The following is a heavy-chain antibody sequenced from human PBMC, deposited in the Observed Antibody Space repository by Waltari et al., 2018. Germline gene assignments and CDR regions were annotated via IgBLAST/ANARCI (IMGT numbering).Heavy chain of an antibody. CDR1: GSNFSSYA. V-gene: IGHV3-23*04. J-gene: IGHJ4*02. Sequence: EVQLVESGGGLVQPGGSLRLSCAASGSNFSSYAVSCGTWAPGKGVEWVSAISGSGGSTYYADSVKGRFTISRDNSKNTLYLQMNSLRAEDTAVYYCAKGRIAARRGIDYWGQGTLVTVSS. CDR2: ISGSGGST. CDR3: AKGRIAARRGIDY. D-gene: IGHD6-6*01.